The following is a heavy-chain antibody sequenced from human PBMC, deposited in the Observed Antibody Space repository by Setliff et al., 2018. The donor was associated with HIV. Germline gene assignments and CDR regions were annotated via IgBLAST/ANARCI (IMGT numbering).Heavy chain of an antibody. D-gene: IGHD3-22*01. CDR1: GGTFSSYA. CDR3: ARPTTEGDYYDSSGYLSGAFDI. Sequence: SVKVSCKASGGTFSSYAINWVRQAPGQGLEWMGGIIPIFGTANYAQKFQGRLTMPADESLNTAYMELSSLTSEDTAVYYCARPTTEGDYYDSSGYLSGAFDIWGQGTMVTVSS. CDR2: IIPIFGTA. J-gene: IGHJ3*02. V-gene: IGHV1-69*13.